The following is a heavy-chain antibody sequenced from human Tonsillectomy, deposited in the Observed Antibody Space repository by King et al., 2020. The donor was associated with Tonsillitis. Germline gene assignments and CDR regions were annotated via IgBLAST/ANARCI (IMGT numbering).Heavy chain of an antibody. CDR1: GFTFRTYA. CDR3: ARSYYDSSGYLSY. Sequence: VQLVESGGGVVQPGRSLRLSCAASGFTFRTYAMHWVRQAPGKGLEWVAVISYDGSNKFYADSVKGRFIISRDNSKNTLYLQMNSLRAEDTAVYYCARSYYDSSGYLSYWGQGTLVPVSS. J-gene: IGHJ4*02. D-gene: IGHD3-22*01. V-gene: IGHV3-30*04. CDR2: ISYDGSNK.